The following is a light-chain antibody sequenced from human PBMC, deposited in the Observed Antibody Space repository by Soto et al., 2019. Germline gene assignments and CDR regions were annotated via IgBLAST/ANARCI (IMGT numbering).Light chain of an antibody. J-gene: IGKJ1*01. CDR3: QHYNNWPPCT. V-gene: IGKV3-15*01. CDR1: QSVSSN. Sequence: EIVMTQSPATLSVSPGERATLSCRASQSVSSNLAWYQQKPGQAPRLLIYGASTRATGIPARFSGSGSGTEFTLTISSLQSEDFEIYYCQHYNNWPPCTFGQGTKVEIK. CDR2: GAS.